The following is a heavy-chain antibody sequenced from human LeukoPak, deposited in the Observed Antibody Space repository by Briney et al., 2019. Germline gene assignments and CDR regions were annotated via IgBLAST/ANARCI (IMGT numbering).Heavy chain of an antibody. J-gene: IGHJ5*02. D-gene: IGHD3-10*01. Sequence: GGSLRLSCAASGFTFSSYSMNWVRQAPGKGLEWVSSISSSSSYIYYADSVKGRFTISRDNAKNSLYLQVNSLRAEDTAVYYCARDYYGSGSYHAFDPWGQGTLVTVSS. V-gene: IGHV3-21*01. CDR1: GFTFSSYS. CDR3: ARDYYGSGSYHAFDP. CDR2: ISSSSSYI.